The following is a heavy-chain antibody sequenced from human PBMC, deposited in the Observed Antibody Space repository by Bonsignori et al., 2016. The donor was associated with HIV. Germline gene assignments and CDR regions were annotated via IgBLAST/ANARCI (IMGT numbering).Heavy chain of an antibody. CDR3: ARRVALDI. CDR2: ISNSGSAL. Sequence: VRQAPGKGLEWVSYISNSGSALHYADSVKGRFTISRDNVKNLLYVQMNSLRAEDTAVYYCARRVALDIWGQGTMVTVSS. V-gene: IGHV3-48*03. J-gene: IGHJ3*02.